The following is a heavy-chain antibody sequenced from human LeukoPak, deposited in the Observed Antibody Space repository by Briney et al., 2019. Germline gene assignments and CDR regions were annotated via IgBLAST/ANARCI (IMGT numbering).Heavy chain of an antibody. V-gene: IGHV3-23*01. J-gene: IGHJ4*02. CDR1: GFTFSSYA. D-gene: IGHD3-16*01. CDR3: ALMITFPLFDH. CDR2: ISGSGGST. Sequence: GGSLRLSCAASGFTFSSYAMSWVRQAPGKGLEWVSAISGSGGSTYYADSVKGRFTISRDNSKNTLYLQMNSLRAEDTALYYCALMITFPLFDHWGQGTLVTVSS.